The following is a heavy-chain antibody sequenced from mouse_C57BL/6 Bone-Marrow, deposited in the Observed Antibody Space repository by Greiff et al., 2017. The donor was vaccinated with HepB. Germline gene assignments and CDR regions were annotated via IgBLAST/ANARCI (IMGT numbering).Heavy chain of an antibody. CDR1: GYTFTSYW. D-gene: IGHD2-5*01. J-gene: IGHJ2*01. Sequence: QVQLQQPGAELVRPGSSVKLSCKASGYTFTSYWMHWVKQRPIQGLEWIGNIDPSDSETHYNQKFKDKATLTVDKSSSTAYMQLSSLTSEDSAVYYCARTDNSSNLYFDYWGQGTTLTVSS. CDR3: ARTDNSSNLYFDY. CDR2: IDPSDSET. V-gene: IGHV1-52*01.